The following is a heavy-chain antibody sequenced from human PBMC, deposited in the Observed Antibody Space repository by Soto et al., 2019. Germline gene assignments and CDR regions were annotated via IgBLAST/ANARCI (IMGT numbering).Heavy chain of an antibody. Sequence: ASVKVSCKASGYTFTSYYIHWVRQAPGQGLEWMGRISPGNGGTSYAQKFQGRVTMTRDASISTAYMELSSLRSDDAAVYYCATMGSSGYDRSLAYWGQGALLTVSS. V-gene: IGHV1-2*02. J-gene: IGHJ4*02. D-gene: IGHD5-12*01. CDR2: ISPGNGGT. CDR3: ATMGSSGYDRSLAY. CDR1: GYTFTSYY.